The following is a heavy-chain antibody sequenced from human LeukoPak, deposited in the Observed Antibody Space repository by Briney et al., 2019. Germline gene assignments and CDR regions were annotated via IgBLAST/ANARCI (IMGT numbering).Heavy chain of an antibody. Sequence: PGGSLRLSCAASGFTFSSYSMNWVRQVPGKGLEWVSSISSSSSYIYYADSVKGRFTISRDNAKNSLYLQMNSLRAEDTAVYYCARDVVGATLDDAFDIWGQGTMVTVSS. J-gene: IGHJ3*02. CDR2: ISSSSSYI. V-gene: IGHV3-21*01. CDR1: GFTFSSYS. CDR3: ARDVVGATLDDAFDI. D-gene: IGHD1-26*01.